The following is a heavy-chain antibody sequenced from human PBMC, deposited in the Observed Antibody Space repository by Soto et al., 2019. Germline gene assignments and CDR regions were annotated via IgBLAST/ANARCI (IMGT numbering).Heavy chain of an antibody. CDR2: ISGSGGST. CDR1: GFTSSSYA. Sequence: GGSLRLSCAASGFTSSSYAMSWVRQAPGKGLEWVSAISGSGGSTYYADSVKGRFTISRDNSKNTLYLQMNSLRAEDTAVYYCAKSGTRGGAAHYYYYYYGMDVWGQGTTVTVSS. J-gene: IGHJ6*02. V-gene: IGHV3-23*01. CDR3: AKSGTRGGAAHYYYYYYGMDV. D-gene: IGHD3-10*01.